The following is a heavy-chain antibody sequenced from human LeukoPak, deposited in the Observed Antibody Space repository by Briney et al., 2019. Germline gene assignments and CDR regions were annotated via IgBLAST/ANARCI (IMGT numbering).Heavy chain of an antibody. D-gene: IGHD2-2*01. Sequence: PGGSLRLSCAASGFTFSDYYMSWIRQAPGKGLEWVSYISSSGSTIYYADSVKGRFTISRDNAKNTLYLQMNSLRAEDTAVYYCARVAQYCSSTSCNYYYYYYMDVWGKGTTVTVSS. CDR3: ARVAQYCSSTSCNYYYYYYMDV. CDR1: GFTFSDYY. V-gene: IGHV3-11*04. CDR2: ISSSGSTI. J-gene: IGHJ6*03.